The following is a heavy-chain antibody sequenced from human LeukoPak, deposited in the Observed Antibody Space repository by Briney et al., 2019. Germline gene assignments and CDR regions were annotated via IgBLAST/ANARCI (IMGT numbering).Heavy chain of an antibody. CDR1: GGSVSSGTYY. CDR3: ARRGSGGRSFDI. J-gene: IGHJ3*02. Sequence: PSETLSLTCTVSGGSVSSGTYYWTWLRQPPGMGLEWIGYISYSGSTNYNPSLKSRVTISVDTSKNQFSLNLTSVTAADTAVYYCARRGSGGRSFDIWGQGTMVTVSS. V-gene: IGHV4-61*01. CDR2: ISYSGST. D-gene: IGHD2-15*01.